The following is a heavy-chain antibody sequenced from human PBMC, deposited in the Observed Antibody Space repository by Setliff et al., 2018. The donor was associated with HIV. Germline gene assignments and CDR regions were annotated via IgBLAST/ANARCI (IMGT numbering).Heavy chain of an antibody. CDR2: IYHSGST. CDR3: ARVINYYDSSPFDY. D-gene: IGHD3-22*01. J-gene: IGHJ4*02. V-gene: IGHV4-38-2*01. Sequence: KPSETLSLTCDVSGFSISSRYYWGWIRQSPGKGLEWIGSIYHSGSTYYNPSLKSRVTISVDTSKNQFSLKLSSVTAADTAVYYCARVINYYDSSPFDYWGQGTLVTVSS. CDR1: GFSISSRYY.